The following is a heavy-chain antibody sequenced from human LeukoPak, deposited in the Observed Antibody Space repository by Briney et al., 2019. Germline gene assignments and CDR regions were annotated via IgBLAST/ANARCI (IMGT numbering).Heavy chain of an antibody. CDR1: GYTFTGYY. CDR2: INPNSGGT. CDR3: ARDGVDFWSGYFDY. V-gene: IGHV1-2*06. D-gene: IGHD3-3*01. J-gene: IGHJ4*02. Sequence: ASVKVSCKASGYTFTGYYLHWVRQAPGQGLEWMGRINPNSGGTNYAQKFQGRVTMTTDTSISTAYMELNRLTSDDTAVYYCARDGVDFWSGYFDYWGQGTLVTVSS.